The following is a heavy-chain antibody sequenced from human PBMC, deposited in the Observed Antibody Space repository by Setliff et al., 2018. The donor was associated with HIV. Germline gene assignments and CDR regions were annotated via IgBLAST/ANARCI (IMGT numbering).Heavy chain of an antibody. CDR3: AASTEMVTFGYSYYYRDV. CDR2: ITHMFGTA. J-gene: IGHJ6*03. D-gene: IGHD3-16*01. CDR1: GGTFSSFG. Sequence: SVKVSCKASGGTFSSFGMRWVRQAPGQGLEWMGGITHMFGTAKYAQKFQRRVTMTAYESTSTVYMEMSSLRSEDTAVYYCAASTEMVTFGYSYYYRDVWGKGTTVTVSS. V-gene: IGHV1-69*13.